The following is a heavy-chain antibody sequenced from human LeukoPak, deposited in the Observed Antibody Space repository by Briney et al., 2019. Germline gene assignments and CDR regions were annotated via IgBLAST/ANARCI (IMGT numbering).Heavy chain of an antibody. V-gene: IGHV3-73*01. Sequence: PGGSLRLSCAASGFTFSDSAVHWVRQASGKGLEWVGRIRSKAKSYATAYAASVKGRFTISRDDSETTAYLQMNSLKTEDTAVYYCTHYYDGSGYYGAFDSWDQGTMVTVSS. CDR3: THYYDGSGYYGAFDS. J-gene: IGHJ3*02. CDR1: GFTFSDSA. D-gene: IGHD3-22*01. CDR2: IRSKAKSYAT.